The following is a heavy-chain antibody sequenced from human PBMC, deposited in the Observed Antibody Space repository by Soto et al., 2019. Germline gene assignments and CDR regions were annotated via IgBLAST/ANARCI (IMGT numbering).Heavy chain of an antibody. V-gene: IGHV4-34*01. CDR2: INHSGST. CDR1: GGSFSGYY. Sequence: PSETLSLTCAVYGGSFSGYYWSWIRQPPGKGLEWIGEINHSGSTNYNPSLKSRVTISVDTSKNQFSLKLSSVTAADTAVYYCARGNYPAYFDYWGQGTLVTSPQ. CDR3: ARGNYPAYFDY. D-gene: IGHD1-7*01. J-gene: IGHJ4*02.